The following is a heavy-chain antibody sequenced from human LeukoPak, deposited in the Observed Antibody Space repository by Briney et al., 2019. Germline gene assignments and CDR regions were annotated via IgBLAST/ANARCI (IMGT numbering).Heavy chain of an antibody. Sequence: ASVKVSCKASGYTFTSYDINWVRQATGQGLEWMGWMNPNSGGTNYAQKFQGWVTMTRDTSISTAYMELSKLRSDDTAVYYCARGGLLFPLGYWGQGTLVTVSS. J-gene: IGHJ4*02. CDR2: MNPNSGGT. CDR1: GYTFTSYD. CDR3: ARGGLLFPLGY. D-gene: IGHD2-21*02. V-gene: IGHV1-2*04.